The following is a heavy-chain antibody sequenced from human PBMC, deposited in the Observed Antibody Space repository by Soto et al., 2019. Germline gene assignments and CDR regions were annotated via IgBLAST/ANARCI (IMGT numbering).Heavy chain of an antibody. Sequence: QVQLVESGGGVVQPGRSLRLSCAASGFTFSSYGMHWVRQAPGKGLEWVAVIWYDGSNKYYADSVKGRFTISRDNSKNTLYLQMNSRRAEDTAVYYCARDSVATPDYWGQGTLVTVSS. D-gene: IGHD5-12*01. CDR3: ARDSVATPDY. V-gene: IGHV3-33*01. CDR1: GFTFSSYG. CDR2: IWYDGSNK. J-gene: IGHJ4*02.